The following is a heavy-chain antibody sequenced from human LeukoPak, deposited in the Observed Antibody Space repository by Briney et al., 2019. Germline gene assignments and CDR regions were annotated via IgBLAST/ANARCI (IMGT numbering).Heavy chain of an antibody. J-gene: IGHJ4*02. CDR2: ISAYNGNT. D-gene: IGHD3-22*01. Sequence: ASVKVSCKASGYTFTSYGISWVRQAPGQGLEWMGWISAYNGNTNYAQKLQGRVTMTTDTSTSTAYMELRSLRSGDTAVYYCARDLSHYYDSSGYYPFDYWGQGTLVTVSS. V-gene: IGHV1-18*01. CDR3: ARDLSHYYDSSGYYPFDY. CDR1: GYTFTSYG.